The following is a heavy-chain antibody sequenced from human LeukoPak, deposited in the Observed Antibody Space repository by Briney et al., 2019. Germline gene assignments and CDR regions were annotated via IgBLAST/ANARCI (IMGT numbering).Heavy chain of an antibody. CDR2: ISSSSSYI. Sequence: GGSLRLSCAASGFTFSSYSMNWVRQAPGKGLEWVSSISSSSSYIYYADSVKGRFTISRDSAKNSLYLQMNSLRAEDTAVYYCARTQYNFRWLQSEDYYYGMDVWGQGTTVTVSS. CDR3: ARTQYNFRWLQSEDYYYGMDV. V-gene: IGHV3-21*01. J-gene: IGHJ6*02. D-gene: IGHD5-24*01. CDR1: GFTFSSYS.